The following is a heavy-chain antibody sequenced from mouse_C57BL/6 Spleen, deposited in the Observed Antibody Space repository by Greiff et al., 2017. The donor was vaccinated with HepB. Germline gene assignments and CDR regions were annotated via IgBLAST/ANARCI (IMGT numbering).Heavy chain of an antibody. D-gene: IGHD3-2*02. CDR1: GYSFTDYN. V-gene: IGHV1-39*01. CDR3: ARCNKAAQATYFDY. J-gene: IGHJ2*01. Sequence: EVKLMESGPELVKPGASVKISCKASGYSFTDYNMNWVKQSNGKSLEWIGVINPNYGTTSYNQKFKGKATLTVDQSSSTAYMQLNSLTSEDSAVYYCARCNKAAQATYFDYWGQGTTLTVSS. CDR2: INPNYGTT.